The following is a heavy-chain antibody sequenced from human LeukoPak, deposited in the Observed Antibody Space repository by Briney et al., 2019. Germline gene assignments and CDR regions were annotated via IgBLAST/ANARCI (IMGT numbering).Heavy chain of an antibody. CDR3: AREGSGIVGALDY. CDR2: ISSSSSTI. J-gene: IGHJ4*02. CDR1: GFTFSSYS. Sequence: GRSLRLSCAAAGFTFSSYSMNWVRQAPGDGLEWVSYISSSSSTIYYADSVKGRFTISRDNAKNSLYLQMNSLRAEDTAVYYCAREGSGIVGALDYWGQGTLVTVSS. D-gene: IGHD1-26*01. V-gene: IGHV3-48*01.